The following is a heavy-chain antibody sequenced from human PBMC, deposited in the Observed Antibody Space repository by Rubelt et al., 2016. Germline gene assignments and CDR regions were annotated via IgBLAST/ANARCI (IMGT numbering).Heavy chain of an antibody. V-gene: IGHV3-23*01. J-gene: IGHJ4*02. CDR3: ARGGKRAAEVGDY. Sequence: GSGGGLVQPGGSLRLSCAASGFTLSSYAMSWVRQAPGKGLEWVSAISGSGGSTYYADSVKGRFTISRDNSKNTLYLQMNSLRAEETAVYYCARGGKRAAEVGDYWGQGTLVTVSS. CDR2: ISGSGGST. D-gene: IGHD6-13*01. CDR1: GFTLSSYA.